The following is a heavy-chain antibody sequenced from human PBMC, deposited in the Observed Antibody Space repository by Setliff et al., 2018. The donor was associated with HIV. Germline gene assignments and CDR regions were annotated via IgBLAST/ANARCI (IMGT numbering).Heavy chain of an antibody. CDR2: VDYSGTP. V-gene: IGHV4-59*11. D-gene: IGHD5-18*01. CDR1: GDSLGSHY. Sequence: PSETLSLTCSVSGDSLGSHYWSWVRQPPGKGLEWIGSVDYSGTPNYSPSLKSRVTISLDTSKNEISLKVTSVTAADTAVYYCANWNTTIDEDAWGQGTLVTVSS. J-gene: IGHJ5*02. CDR3: ANWNTTIDEDA.